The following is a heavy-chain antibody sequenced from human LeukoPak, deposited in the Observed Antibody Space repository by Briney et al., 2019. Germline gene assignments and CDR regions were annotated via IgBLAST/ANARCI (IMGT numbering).Heavy chain of an antibody. CDR2: IYCSGST. V-gene: IGHV4-59*01. CDR3: ARSLFGGYSHAFDY. D-gene: IGHD2-15*01. Sequence: SETLSLTCTVSGGSISSYYWSWIRQPPGKGLEWIGYIYCSGSTNYNPSLKSRVTISTDTSENQFSLKLSTVTAAGTAVYYCARSLFGGYSHAFDYWGQGTLVTVSS. CDR1: GGSISSYY. J-gene: IGHJ4*02.